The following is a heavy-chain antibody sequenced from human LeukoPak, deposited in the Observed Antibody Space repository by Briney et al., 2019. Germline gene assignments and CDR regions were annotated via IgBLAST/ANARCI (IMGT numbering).Heavy chain of an antibody. V-gene: IGHV3-23*01. CDR2: ISGSGGST. CDR1: GFTFSSYA. J-gene: IGHJ2*01. D-gene: IGHD2-2*01. Sequence: GGALRLSCAASGFTFSSYAMSWVRQAPGRGLEWVSAISGSGGSTYYADSVKGRFTISRDNSKNTLYLQMNSLRAEDTAVYYCAKVTVVVPAAGYFDLWGRGTLVTVSS. CDR3: AKVTVVVPAAGYFDL.